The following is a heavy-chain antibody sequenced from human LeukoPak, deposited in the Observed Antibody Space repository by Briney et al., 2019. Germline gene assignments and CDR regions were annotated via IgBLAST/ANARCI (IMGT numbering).Heavy chain of an antibody. CDR2: ISYDGSNK. D-gene: IGHD2-15*01. CDR1: GFTFSSYA. V-gene: IGHV3-30*04. CDR3: ARSGGSWV. Sequence: PGGSLRLSCAASGFTFSSYAMHWVRQAPGKGLEWVAVISYDGSNKYYADSVKGRFTISRDNSKNTLYLQMNSLRAEDTAVYYCARSGGSWVWGQGTLVTVSS. J-gene: IGHJ4*02.